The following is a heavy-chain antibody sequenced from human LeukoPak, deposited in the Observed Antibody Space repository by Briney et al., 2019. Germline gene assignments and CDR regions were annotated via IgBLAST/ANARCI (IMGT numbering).Heavy chain of an antibody. D-gene: IGHD3-10*01. Sequence: GGSLRLSCAASGFTFSSYAVSWVRQAPGKGLEWVSAISGSGGSTYYADSVKGRFTISRDNSKNTLYLQMNSLRAEDTAVYYCAKDSQVLLWFGDGANYGMDVWGQGTTVTVSS. J-gene: IGHJ6*02. V-gene: IGHV3-23*01. CDR3: AKDSQVLLWFGDGANYGMDV. CDR1: GFTFSSYA. CDR2: ISGSGGST.